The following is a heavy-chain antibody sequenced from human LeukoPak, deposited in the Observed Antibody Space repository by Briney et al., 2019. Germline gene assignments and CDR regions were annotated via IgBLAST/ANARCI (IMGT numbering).Heavy chain of an antibody. CDR3: ARHVTIGSYFDY. V-gene: IGHV4-39*01. J-gene: IGHJ4*02. CDR2: ISPSGST. CDR1: GGSISSSSDH. Sequence: PSETLSLTCTVSGGSISSSSDHWGWIRQPPGKGLEWIGGISPSGSTSYSPSLMSRATISVDKSKNQFSLKLSSVTAADTALYYCARHVTIGSYFDYWGQGTLVTVSS. D-gene: IGHD3-10*01.